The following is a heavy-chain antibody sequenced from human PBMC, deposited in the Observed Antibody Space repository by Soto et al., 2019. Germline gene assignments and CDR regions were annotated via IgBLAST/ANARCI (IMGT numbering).Heavy chain of an antibody. J-gene: IGHJ4*02. D-gene: IGHD6-13*01. CDR1: GFTFSSYS. Sequence: PGGSLKLSCAASGFTFSSYSMNWVRQAPGKGLEWVSSISSSSSYIYYADSVKGRFTISRDNAKNSLYLQMNSLRAEDTAVYYCAKVSSTWSTFDYWGQGTLVTVSS. CDR3: AKVSSTWSTFDY. CDR2: ISSSSSYI. V-gene: IGHV3-21*04.